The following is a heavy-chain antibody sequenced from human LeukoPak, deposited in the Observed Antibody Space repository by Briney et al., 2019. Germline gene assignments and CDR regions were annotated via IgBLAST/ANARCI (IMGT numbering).Heavy chain of an antibody. CDR1: GFTFSSNA. CDR3: AKDRANFGY. J-gene: IGHJ4*02. V-gene: IGHV3-23*01. Sequence: QPGASLRLSCAASGFTFSSNAMSWVRQAPGKGLEWVSGISGRGVSTYYADSVKGRFTISRDNSKNTLYLQMNSLRAEDTAVYYCAKDRANFGYWGQGTLVTVSS. CDR2: ISGRGVST.